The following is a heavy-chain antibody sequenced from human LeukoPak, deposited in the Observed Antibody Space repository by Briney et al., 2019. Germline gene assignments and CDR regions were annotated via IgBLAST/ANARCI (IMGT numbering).Heavy chain of an antibody. CDR3: AKGTKPVMTIPDY. D-gene: IGHD1/OR15-1a*01. CDR2: IKTDGSET. CDR1: GFNFRDHW. V-gene: IGHV3-7*03. J-gene: IGHJ4*02. Sequence: PGGSLRLSCAASGFNFRDHWMDWVRQAPGKGLEWVGHIKTDGSETYYLDSLRGRFSISRDNTNNALYLQMNSLRAEDTAMYYCAKGTKPVMTIPDYWGQGILVTVSS.